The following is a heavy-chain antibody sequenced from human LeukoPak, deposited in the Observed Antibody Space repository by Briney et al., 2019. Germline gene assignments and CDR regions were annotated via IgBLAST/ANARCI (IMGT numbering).Heavy chain of an antibody. J-gene: IGHJ4*02. V-gene: IGHV7-4-1*02. CDR2: INTNTGNP. D-gene: IGHD3-16*01. CDR1: GYTFTSYG. CDR3: ARVVNQGGEFPETSDY. Sequence: GASVKLSCKASGYTFTSYGISWVREAPGQGLEWMGWINTNTGNPTYAQGFTGRFVFSLDTSVSTAYLQISSLKAEDTAVYYCARVVNQGGEFPETSDYWGQGTLVTVSS.